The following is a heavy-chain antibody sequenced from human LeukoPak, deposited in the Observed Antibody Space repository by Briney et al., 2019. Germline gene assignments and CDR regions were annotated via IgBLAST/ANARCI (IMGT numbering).Heavy chain of an antibody. D-gene: IGHD3-10*01. CDR2: ISERGGST. CDR1: GFTFSSYS. V-gene: IGHV3-23*01. J-gene: IGHJ4*02. Sequence: GGSLRLSCAASGFTFSSYSMNWVRQAPGKGLEWVSGISERGGSTNYADSVKGRFIISRDTSKNTVYLQMNSLRVEDTAVYFCAKRGIVIRAVIIIGFHKEAYYFDYWGQGILVTVSS. CDR3: AKRGIVIRAVIIIGFHKEAYYFDY.